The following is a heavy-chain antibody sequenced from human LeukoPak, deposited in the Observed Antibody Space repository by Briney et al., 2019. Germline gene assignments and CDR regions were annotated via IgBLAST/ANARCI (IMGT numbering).Heavy chain of an antibody. Sequence: SETLSLTCTVSDDSFSSHYWTWIRQPPGKGLEWIGYISYIGSTNYNPSLKSRVTISVDTSKNQFSLKLSSVTAADTAVYYCARDLRYYDILTGDYDAFDIWGQGTMVTVSS. V-gene: IGHV4-59*11. CDR3: ARDLRYYDILTGDYDAFDI. CDR1: DDSFSSHY. J-gene: IGHJ3*02. D-gene: IGHD3-9*01. CDR2: ISYIGST.